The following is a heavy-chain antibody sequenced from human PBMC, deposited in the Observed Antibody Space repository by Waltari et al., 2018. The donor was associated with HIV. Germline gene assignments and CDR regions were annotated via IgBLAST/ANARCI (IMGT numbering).Heavy chain of an antibody. J-gene: IGHJ2*01. D-gene: IGHD1-1*01. CDR2: IYSGGST. V-gene: IGHV3-53*01. CDR3: AGGRGRDWYFDL. Sequence: EVQLVESGGGLIQPGGSLRLSCADSGLPVSSQYMSWVRQAPGKGLEWVSVIYSGGSTKYADSVKGRFTISRDNSKNTLYLQMNSLRVEDTATYYCAGGRGRDWYFDLWGRGTLVTVSS. CDR1: GLPVSSQY.